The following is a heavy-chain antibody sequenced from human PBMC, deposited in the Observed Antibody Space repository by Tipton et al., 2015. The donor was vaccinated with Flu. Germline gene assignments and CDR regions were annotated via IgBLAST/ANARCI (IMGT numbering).Heavy chain of an antibody. D-gene: IGHD3-3*01. CDR2: ISSSGTTI. CDR3: ARDHPPSITVLGEITDYFGMAV. Sequence: SLRLSCAVSGFTFSRYGMSWVRQAPGKGLEWVSHISSSGTTINYADSVKGRFTISRDNAKNSLYLQMNSLRAEDTAVYYCARDHPPSITVLGEITDYFGMAVWGQGTTVTVSS. V-gene: IGHV3-48*04. CDR1: GFTFSRYG. J-gene: IGHJ6*02.